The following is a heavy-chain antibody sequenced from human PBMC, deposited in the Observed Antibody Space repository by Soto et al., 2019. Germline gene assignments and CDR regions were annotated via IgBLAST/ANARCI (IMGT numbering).Heavy chain of an antibody. Sequence: GGSLRLSCAASGFTFSSYGMHWVRQAPGKGLEWVAVISYDGSNKYYADSVKGRFTISRDNAKNSLYLQMNSLRAEDTAVYYCAREYGSDSYQEWGQGTLVTVSS. V-gene: IGHV3-30*03. D-gene: IGHD3-10*01. CDR1: GFTFSSYG. J-gene: IGHJ4*02. CDR2: ISYDGSNK. CDR3: AREYGSDSYQE.